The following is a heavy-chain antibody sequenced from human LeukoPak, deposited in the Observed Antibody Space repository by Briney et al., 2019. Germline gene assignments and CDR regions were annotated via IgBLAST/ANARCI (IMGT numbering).Heavy chain of an antibody. Sequence: GSLRLSCAASGFIFSDHYMDWVRQAPGKGLEWIGSIYYSGSTYYNPSLKSRVTISVDTSKNQFSLKLSSVTAADTAVYYCARWIQLWFWFDPWGQGTLVTVSS. CDR1: GFIFSDHY. CDR2: IYYSGST. V-gene: IGHV4-38-2*01. CDR3: ARWIQLWFWFDP. J-gene: IGHJ5*02. D-gene: IGHD5-18*01.